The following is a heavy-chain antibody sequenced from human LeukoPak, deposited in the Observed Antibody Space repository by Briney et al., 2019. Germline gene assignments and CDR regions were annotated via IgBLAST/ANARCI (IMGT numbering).Heavy chain of an antibody. CDR1: GDSISSASYY. D-gene: IGHD6-13*01. Sequence: PSETLSLTCTVSGDSISSASYYWGWIRQPPGKGLEWIGSIYYAGSTYYNPSLKSRVTISVDASKTQFSLKLSSVTAADTAVYYCASQLSRSSWYYFDHWGQGTLVTASS. CDR3: ASQLSRSSWYYFDH. CDR2: IYYAGST. V-gene: IGHV4-39*01. J-gene: IGHJ4*02.